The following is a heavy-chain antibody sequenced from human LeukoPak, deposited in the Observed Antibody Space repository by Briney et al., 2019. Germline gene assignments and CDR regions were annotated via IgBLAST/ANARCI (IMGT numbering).Heavy chain of an antibody. Sequence: GSLRLSCAASGFTFSNAWMNWVRQAPGKGLEWIGEINHSGSTNYNPSLKSRVTISADTSKNQFSLKLSSVTAADTAVYYCARSSGRPKNNNWFDPWGQGTLVTVSS. CDR2: INHSGST. J-gene: IGHJ5*02. CDR1: GFTFSNAW. CDR3: ARSSGRPKNNNWFDP. V-gene: IGHV4-34*01. D-gene: IGHD3-10*01.